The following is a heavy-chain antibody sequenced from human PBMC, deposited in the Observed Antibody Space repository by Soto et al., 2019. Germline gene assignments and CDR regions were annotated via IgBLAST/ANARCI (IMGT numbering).Heavy chain of an antibody. J-gene: IGHJ6*02. CDR2: IWYDGSNK. CDR1: GVTFSSYG. Sequence: GSLRLSCESAGVTFSSYGMHWVRQAPGKGLEWVAVIWYDGSNKYYADSVKGRFTISRDNSKNTLYLQMNSLRAEDTAVYYCARQHRDILTGLRWNGMDVWGQGTTVPVSS. V-gene: IGHV3-33*01. D-gene: IGHD3-9*01. CDR3: ARQHRDILTGLRWNGMDV.